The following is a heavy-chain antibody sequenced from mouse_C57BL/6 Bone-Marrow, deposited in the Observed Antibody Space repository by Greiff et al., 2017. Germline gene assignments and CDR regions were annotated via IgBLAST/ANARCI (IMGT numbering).Heavy chain of an antibody. Sequence: EVKLEESGGGLVQPGGSLKLSCAASGFTFSDYGMAWVRQAPRKGPEWVAFISNLAYSIYYADTVTGRFTISRENAKNTLYLEMSSLRSEDTAMYYCARQGDYGSSYGFAYWGQGTLVTVSA. V-gene: IGHV5-15*04. CDR1: GFTFSDYG. J-gene: IGHJ3*01. CDR2: ISNLAYSI. D-gene: IGHD1-1*01. CDR3: ARQGDYGSSYGFAY.